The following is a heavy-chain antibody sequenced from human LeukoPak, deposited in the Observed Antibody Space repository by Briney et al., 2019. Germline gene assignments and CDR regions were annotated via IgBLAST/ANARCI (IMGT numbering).Heavy chain of an antibody. CDR2: ISSSSSTI. CDR1: GFTFSSYN. V-gene: IGHV3-48*01. Sequence: GGSLRLSCAASGFTFSSYNMNWVRQAPGKGLEWVSYISSSSSTIYYADSVKGRFTISRDNAKNSLYLQMNSLRAEDTAVYYCARAELRFLEWLLGDYWGQGTLVTVSS. D-gene: IGHD3-3*01. CDR3: ARAELRFLEWLLGDY. J-gene: IGHJ4*02.